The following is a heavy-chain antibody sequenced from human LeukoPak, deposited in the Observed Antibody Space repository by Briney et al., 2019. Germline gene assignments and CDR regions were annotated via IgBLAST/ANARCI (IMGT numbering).Heavy chain of an antibody. CDR3: ARDIAGRGYFDY. J-gene: IGHJ4*02. CDR2: IYYSGST. CDR1: GGSISSGGYY. V-gene: IGHV4-31*03. D-gene: IGHD6-13*01. Sequence: PSETLSLTCTVSGGSISSGGYYWRWIRQHPGKGLEWIGYIYYSGSTYYNPSLKSRVIISVDTSKNQFSLKLSSVTAADTAVYYCARDIAGRGYFDYWGQGTLVTVSS.